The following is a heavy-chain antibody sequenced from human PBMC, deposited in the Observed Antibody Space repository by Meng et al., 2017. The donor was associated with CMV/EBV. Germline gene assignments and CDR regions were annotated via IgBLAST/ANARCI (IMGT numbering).Heavy chain of an antibody. CDR2: IYIGGVT. CDR3: ARDMRGWGLLGGLNV. J-gene: IGHJ6*02. CDR1: GFNVGGFY. Sequence: GGSLRLSCAASGFNVGGFYIIWVRQAPGKGLEWVSIIYIGGVTYYTDSVRGRFTISRDNSRNVVYLQMNSLRVEDTALYYCARDMRGWGLLGGLNVWGQGTTVTVSS. V-gene: IGHV3-53*01. D-gene: IGHD1-26*01.